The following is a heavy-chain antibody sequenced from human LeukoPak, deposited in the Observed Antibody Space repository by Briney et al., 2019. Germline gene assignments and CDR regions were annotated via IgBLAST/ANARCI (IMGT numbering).Heavy chain of an antibody. D-gene: IGHD6-25*01. V-gene: IGHV1-69*13. CDR1: GGTFSSYA. CDR3: ARMAAPTKQYYHGMDV. Sequence: SVKVSCKASGGTFSSYAISWVRQAPGQGLEWMGGIIPILGTANYAQKFQGRVTITADESTSTAYMELSSLRSEDTAVYYCARMAAPTKQYYHGMDVLGPGTTVHVSS. J-gene: IGHJ6*01. CDR2: IIPILGTA.